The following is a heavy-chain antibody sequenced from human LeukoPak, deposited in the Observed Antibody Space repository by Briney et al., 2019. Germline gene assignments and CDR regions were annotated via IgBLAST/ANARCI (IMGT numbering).Heavy chain of an antibody. V-gene: IGHV3-21*01. D-gene: IGHD3-10*01. Sequence: GGSLRLSCEASGFTFEDYGMTWVRQRPGKGLEWVSSISGSSYYIYYADSVKGRFTISRDNAKNSLYLQMNSLRAEDTAVYYCASMGYGSGSYVDYWGQGTLVTVSS. CDR1: GFTFEDYG. CDR3: ASMGYGSGSYVDY. CDR2: ISGSSYYI. J-gene: IGHJ4*02.